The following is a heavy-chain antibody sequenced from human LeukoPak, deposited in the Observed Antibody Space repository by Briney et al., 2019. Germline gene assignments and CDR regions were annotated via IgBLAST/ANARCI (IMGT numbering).Heavy chain of an antibody. CDR2: INPNSGGT. V-gene: IGHV1-2*02. D-gene: IGHD3-10*01. Sequence: ASVKVSCKASGYTFTGYYMHWVRQAPGQGLEWMGWINPNSGGTNYAQKFQGRVTMTRDTSIGTAYMELSRLRSDDTAVYYCARGPRMVRGVISTGLYYFDYWGQGTLVTVSS. CDR3: ARGPRMVRGVISTGLYYFDY. J-gene: IGHJ4*02. CDR1: GYTFTGYY.